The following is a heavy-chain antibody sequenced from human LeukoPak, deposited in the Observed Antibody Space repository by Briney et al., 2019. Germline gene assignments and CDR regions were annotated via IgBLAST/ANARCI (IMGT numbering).Heavy chain of an antibody. CDR3: ARDSVAGYNWFDP. J-gene: IGHJ5*02. D-gene: IGHD6-19*01. V-gene: IGHV3-48*01. CDR2: ISSSSSTI. Sequence: PGGSLRLSCAASGFTFSNAWMSWVRQAPGKGLEWVSYISSSSSTIYYADSVKGRFTISRDNAKNSLYLQMNSLRAEDTAVYYCARDSVAGYNWFDPWGQGTLVTVSS. CDR1: GFTFSNAW.